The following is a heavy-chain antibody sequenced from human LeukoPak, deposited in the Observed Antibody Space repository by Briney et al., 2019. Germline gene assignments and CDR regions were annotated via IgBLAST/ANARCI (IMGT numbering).Heavy chain of an antibody. Sequence: GGSLRLSCAASGFTFSSYAMSWVRQAPGKGLEGVSAISGSGGSTYYADSVKGRFTISRDNSKNTLYLQMNSLRAEDTAVYYCANLEGGYSGYDSYWGQGTLVTVSS. J-gene: IGHJ4*02. V-gene: IGHV3-23*01. CDR2: ISGSGGST. CDR3: ANLEGGYSGYDSY. CDR1: GFTFSSYA. D-gene: IGHD5-12*01.